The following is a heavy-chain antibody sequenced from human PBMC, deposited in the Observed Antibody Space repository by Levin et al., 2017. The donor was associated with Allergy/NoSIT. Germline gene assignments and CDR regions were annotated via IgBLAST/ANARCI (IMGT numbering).Heavy chain of an antibody. CDR2: INHSGST. J-gene: IGHJ4*02. D-gene: IGHD6-19*01. CDR3: ARGSVAGRSSDY. CDR1: GGSFSGYY. Sequence: PSETLSLTCAVYGGSFSGYYWSWIRQPPGKGLEWIGEINHSGSTNYNPSLKSRVTISVDTSKNQFSLKLSSVTAADTAVYYCARGSVAGRSSDYWGQGTLVTVSS. V-gene: IGHV4-34*01.